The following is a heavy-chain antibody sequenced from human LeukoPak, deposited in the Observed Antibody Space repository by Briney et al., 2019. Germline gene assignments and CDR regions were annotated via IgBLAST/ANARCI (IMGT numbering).Heavy chain of an antibody. CDR3: ARAGITMVRGVITQNNCFDP. D-gene: IGHD3-10*01. Sequence: SETLSLTCTVSGGSISSYHWSWIRQPAGEGLEWIGRIHTRGTTNYNPSLKSRVTMSVDTSKNQFSLKLSSVTAADTAVYYCARAGITMVRGVITQNNCFDPWGQGTLVTVSS. V-gene: IGHV4-4*07. J-gene: IGHJ5*02. CDR2: IHTRGTT. CDR1: GGSISSYH.